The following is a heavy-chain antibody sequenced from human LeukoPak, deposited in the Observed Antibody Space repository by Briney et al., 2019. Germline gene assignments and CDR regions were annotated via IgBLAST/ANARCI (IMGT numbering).Heavy chain of an antibody. CDR3: AKDKTGIVGAICDY. D-gene: IGHD1-26*01. Sequence: PGGSLRLSCAASGFTFSSYAMSWVRQAPGKGLEWVSAISGSGGGTYYADSVKGRFTISRDNSKNTLYLQMNSLRAEDTAVYYCAKDKTGIVGAICDYWGQGTLVTVSS. J-gene: IGHJ4*02. V-gene: IGHV3-23*01. CDR2: ISGSGGGT. CDR1: GFTFSSYA.